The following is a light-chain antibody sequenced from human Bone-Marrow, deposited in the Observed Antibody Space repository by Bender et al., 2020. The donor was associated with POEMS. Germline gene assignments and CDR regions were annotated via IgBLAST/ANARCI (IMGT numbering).Light chain of an antibody. CDR3: CSFVGTNNFV. CDR2: DVS. Sequence: QSALTQPPSASGSPGQSVTISCTGTSSDVGDSKYVSWYQQHPGKVPRVIIFDVSQWPSGVPDRFSGSKSGNAASLTISGLQPEDEADYYCCSFVGTNNFVFGSGTTVTVL. V-gene: IGLV2-8*01. CDR1: SSDVGDSKY. J-gene: IGLJ1*01.